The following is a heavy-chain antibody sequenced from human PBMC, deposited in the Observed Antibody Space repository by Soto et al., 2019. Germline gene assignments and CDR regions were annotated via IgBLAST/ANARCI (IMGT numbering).Heavy chain of an antibody. Sequence: QVQLQESGPGLVKPSETMSLTCNVSGASVSSKDYYWTWIRQPPGKGLEWLGYIYDSWSTKYNPALQSRVTISADTSKNQLSLRVRSVTAADTAIYYCARDIGEFDRYFDYWGQGILVTVSS. CDR2: IYDSWST. CDR3: ARDIGEFDRYFDY. CDR1: GASVSSKDYY. D-gene: IGHD3-10*01. V-gene: IGHV4-61*08. J-gene: IGHJ4*02.